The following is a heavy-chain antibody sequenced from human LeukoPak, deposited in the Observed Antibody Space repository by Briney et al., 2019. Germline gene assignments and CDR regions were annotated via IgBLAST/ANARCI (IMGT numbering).Heavy chain of an antibody. CDR1: GFTFTKHG. D-gene: IGHD3-10*01. CDR2: IIPIFGTA. CDR3: ARDGLDYYGSGSPHRFDP. Sequence: ASVKVSCKACGFTFTKHGISWVRQAPGQGLEWMGWIIPIFGTANYAQKFQGRVTITTDESTSTAYMELSSLRSEDTAVYYCARDGLDYYGSGSPHRFDPWGQGTLVTVSS. V-gene: IGHV1-69*05. J-gene: IGHJ5*02.